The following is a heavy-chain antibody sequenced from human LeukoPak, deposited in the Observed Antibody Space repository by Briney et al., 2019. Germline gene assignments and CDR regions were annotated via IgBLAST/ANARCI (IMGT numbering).Heavy chain of an antibody. V-gene: IGHV3-74*01. CDR3: AKGDCSSTNCYPDY. CDR1: GFTFSRYS. Sequence: GGSLRLSCAASGFTFSRYSMHWVRQAPGKGLVWVSHVNSDGSGTDYADSVKGRFTISRDKSKKKLYLQMNSLRADDTAVYYCAKGDCSSTNCYPDYWGQGILVTVSS. CDR2: VNSDGSGT. J-gene: IGHJ4*02. D-gene: IGHD2-2*01.